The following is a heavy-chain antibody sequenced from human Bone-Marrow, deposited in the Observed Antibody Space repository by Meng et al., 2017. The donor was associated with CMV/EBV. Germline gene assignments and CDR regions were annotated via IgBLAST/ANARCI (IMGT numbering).Heavy chain of an antibody. CDR1: GFTFSEYS. J-gene: IGHJ6*02. D-gene: IGHD3-10*01. CDR2: INAEGTEK. Sequence: GGSLRLSCAASGFTFSEYSMTWVRQAPGKGLEWVANINAEGTEKHYVDSVKGRFTISRDNANNSLYLQMNSLRTEDTAVYYCARESPMGLWFGEDWARAFAMDVWGQGTTVTVSS. CDR3: ARESPMGLWFGEDWARAFAMDV. V-gene: IGHV3-7*01.